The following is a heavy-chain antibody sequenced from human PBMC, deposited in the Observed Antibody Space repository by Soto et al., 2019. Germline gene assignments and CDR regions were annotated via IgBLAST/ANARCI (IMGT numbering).Heavy chain of an antibody. V-gene: IGHV3-30*18. CDR2: ISYDGSNK. D-gene: IGHD3-22*01. Sequence: QVQLVESGGGVVQPGRSLRLSCAASGFTFSSYGMHWVRQAPGKGLEWVAVISYDGSNKYYADSVKGRFTISRDNSKNTLYLQMNSLRAEDTAVYYCAKDQYYYDSSGYYQLHYYYGMDVWGQGNTVTVSS. CDR1: GFTFSSYG. CDR3: AKDQYYYDSSGYYQLHYYYGMDV. J-gene: IGHJ6*02.